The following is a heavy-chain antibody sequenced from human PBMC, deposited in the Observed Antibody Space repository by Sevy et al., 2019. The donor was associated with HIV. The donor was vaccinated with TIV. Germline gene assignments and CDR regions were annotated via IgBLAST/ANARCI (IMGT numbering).Heavy chain of an antibody. Sequence: ASVKVSCKASGYTFTNYYMHWVRQAPGQGLEWMGISNPSDVSTIYAQKFQGRVTMTRDTSTSTVYMELSSLRSDETAGYYCGRSSPRGGFDYWGQGALVTVSS. CDR2: SNPSDVST. V-gene: IGHV1-46*03. CDR3: GRSSPRGGFDY. CDR1: GYTFTNYY. J-gene: IGHJ4*02. D-gene: IGHD3-16*01.